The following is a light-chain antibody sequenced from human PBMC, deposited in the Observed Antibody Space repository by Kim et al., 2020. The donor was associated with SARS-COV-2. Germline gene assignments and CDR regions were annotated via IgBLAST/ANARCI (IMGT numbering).Light chain of an antibody. Sequence: GYSVYWYQHISGTAPKLLISGDNNRPSGVPDRFSASRSGTSASLAITGLQAEDEADYYCQSFDAVLTKIFGGGTRLTVL. V-gene: IGLV1-40*01. CDR2: GDN. CDR3: QSFDAVLTKI. J-gene: IGLJ2*01. CDR1: GYS.